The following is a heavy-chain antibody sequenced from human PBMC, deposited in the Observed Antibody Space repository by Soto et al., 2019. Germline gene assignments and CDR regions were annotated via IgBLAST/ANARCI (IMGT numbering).Heavy chain of an antibody. V-gene: IGHV3-11*01. Sequence: PGGTLRLSCAASGFTFSDYYMSWIRQAPGKGLEWVSYISSSGSTIYYADSVKGRFTISRDNAQNSMYLQMNSLRAEDTAVYYCASAGTYSSSWYYYYYGMDGWGQGTTVTVSS. CDR3: ASAGTYSSSWYYYYYGMDG. CDR2: ISSSGSTI. D-gene: IGHD6-13*01. J-gene: IGHJ6*02. CDR1: GFTFSDYY.